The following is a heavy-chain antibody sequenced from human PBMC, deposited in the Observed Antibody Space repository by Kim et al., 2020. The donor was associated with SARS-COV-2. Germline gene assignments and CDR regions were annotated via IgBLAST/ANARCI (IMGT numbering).Heavy chain of an antibody. Sequence: GGSLRLSCAASGFTFSSYAMSWVRQAPGKGLEWVSAISGSGGSTYYADSVKGRFTISRDNSKNTLYLQMNSLRAEDTAVYYCASSRGIFGVVIPYYYGMDVWGQGTTVTVSS. CDR3: ASSRGIFGVVIPYYYGMDV. J-gene: IGHJ6*02. CDR1: GFTFSSYA. D-gene: IGHD3-3*02. V-gene: IGHV3-23*01. CDR2: ISGSGGST.